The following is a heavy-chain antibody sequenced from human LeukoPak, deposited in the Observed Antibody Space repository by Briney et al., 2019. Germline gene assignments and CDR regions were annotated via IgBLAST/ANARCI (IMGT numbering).Heavy chain of an antibody. D-gene: IGHD3-22*01. V-gene: IGHV3-23*01. CDR1: GFTFSSYG. CDR3: AKDARFISVVMVITGYDY. J-gene: IGHJ4*02. Sequence: PGGSLRLSCAASGFTFSSYGMSWVRQAPGKGLEWVSAISGSGGSTYYADSVKGRFTISRDNSKNTLYLQMNSLRAEDTAVYYCAKDARFISVVMVITGYDYWGQGTLVTVSS. CDR2: ISGSGGST.